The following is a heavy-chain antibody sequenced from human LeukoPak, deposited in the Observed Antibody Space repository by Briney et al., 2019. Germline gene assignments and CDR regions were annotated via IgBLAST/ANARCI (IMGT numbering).Heavy chain of an antibody. CDR2: IYYSGSP. Sequence: SETLSLTCAVSGVSISSYYRSWIRQPPGKGLEWIAYIYYSGSPKYNPAPKSRVTTSVDTSKNNFSLELSSVTGADMGVYYCASHYYGSGSYLSGLAPWGQGTLVTVSS. CDR1: GVSISSYY. D-gene: IGHD3-10*01. J-gene: IGHJ5*02. CDR3: ASHYYGSGSYLSGLAP. V-gene: IGHV4-59*08.